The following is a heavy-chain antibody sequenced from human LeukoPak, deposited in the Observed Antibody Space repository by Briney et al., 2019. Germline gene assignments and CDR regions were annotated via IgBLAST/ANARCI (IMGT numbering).Heavy chain of an antibody. CDR3: AKDTNYYDSSGYLTPFDY. D-gene: IGHD3-22*01. J-gene: IGHJ4*02. V-gene: IGHV3-30*18. CDR1: GFTFSSYG. Sequence: GGSLRLSCAASGFTFSSYGMHWVRQAPGKGLEWVAVISYDGSNKYYADSVKGRFTISRDNSKNTLYLQMNSLRAEDTAVYYCAKDTNYYDSSGYLTPFDYWGQGTLVTVSS. CDR2: ISYDGSNK.